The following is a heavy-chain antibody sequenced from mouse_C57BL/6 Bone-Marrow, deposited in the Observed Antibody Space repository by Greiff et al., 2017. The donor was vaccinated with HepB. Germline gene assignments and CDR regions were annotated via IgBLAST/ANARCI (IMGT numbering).Heavy chain of an antibody. CDR3: ARWMFAY. CDR1: GYTFTSYW. V-gene: IGHV1-55*01. CDR2: IYPGSGST. Sequence: VQLQQSGAELVKPGASVKMSCKASGYTFTSYWITWVKQRPGQGLEWIGDIYPGSGSTNYNEKFKSKATLTVDTSSSTAYMQLSSLTSEDSAGYYCARWMFAYWGQGTLVTVSA. J-gene: IGHJ3*01.